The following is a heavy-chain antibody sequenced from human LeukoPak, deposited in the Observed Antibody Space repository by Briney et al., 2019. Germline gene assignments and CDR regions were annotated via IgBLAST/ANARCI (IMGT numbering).Heavy chain of an antibody. Sequence: GGSLRLSCAASGFTFSSYAMSWVRQAPGKGLEWVSAISGSGGSTYYADSVKGRFTISRDDSKNTLYLQMNSLGAEDTAVYYCAKVRSGWSLGYFQHWGQGTLVTVSS. V-gene: IGHV3-23*01. CDR1: GFTFSSYA. D-gene: IGHD6-19*01. CDR3: AKVRSGWSLGYFQH. CDR2: ISGSGGST. J-gene: IGHJ1*01.